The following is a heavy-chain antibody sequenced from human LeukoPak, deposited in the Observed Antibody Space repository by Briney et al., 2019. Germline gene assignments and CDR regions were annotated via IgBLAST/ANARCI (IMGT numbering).Heavy chain of an antibody. CDR1: GFTFSSYW. CDR3: ARGRAYCGGDCYLNYFDY. D-gene: IGHD2-21*02. J-gene: IGHJ4*02. V-gene: IGHV3-7*01. CDR2: IKQDGSEK. Sequence: PGGSLRLSCAASGFTFSSYWMSWIRQAPGKGLEWVANIKQDGSEKYYVDSVKGRFTISRDNAKNSLYLQMNSLRAEDTAVYYCARGRAYCGGDCYLNYFDYWGQGTPVTVSS.